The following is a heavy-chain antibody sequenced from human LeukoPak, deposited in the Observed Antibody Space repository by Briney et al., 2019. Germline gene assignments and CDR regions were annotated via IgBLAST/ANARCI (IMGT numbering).Heavy chain of an antibody. CDR1: GFTFSSFG. J-gene: IGHJ4*02. Sequence: GGSLRLSCAASGFTFSSFGMHWVRQAPGKGLEWVAVIWYDVSNKYYAVSVKPRFTIPRDNTQNPLYMQINSLSAEDTAVYHCAVKGGTLIGYWGQGTLVTVSA. D-gene: IGHD1-26*01. CDR3: AVKGGTLIGY. CDR2: IWYDVSNK. V-gene: IGHV3-33*01.